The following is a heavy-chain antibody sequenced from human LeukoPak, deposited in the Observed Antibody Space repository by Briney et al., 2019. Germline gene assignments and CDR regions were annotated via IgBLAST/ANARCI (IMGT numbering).Heavy chain of an antibody. J-gene: IGHJ4*02. V-gene: IGHV1-18*01. CDR3: ARSYYYDSSGYYPDFDY. Sequence: ASVKVSCKASGYTFTSYGISWVRQAPGQGREWMGWISAYNGNTNYAQKLQGRVTMTTDTSTSTAYMELRSLRSDDTAVYYCARSYYYDSSGYYPDFDYWGQGTLVTVSS. CDR2: ISAYNGNT. CDR1: GYTFTSYG. D-gene: IGHD3-22*01.